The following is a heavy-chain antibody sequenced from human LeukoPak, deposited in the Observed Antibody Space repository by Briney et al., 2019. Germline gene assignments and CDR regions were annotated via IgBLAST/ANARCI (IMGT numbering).Heavy chain of an antibody. Sequence: PGGSLSLSCAASGFTVSSNYMSWVRQAPGKGLEWVSDIYSGGSTNYAASVKGRFTISRDNSKNKLYLQLNSLSAEDTAVYYCAGGTTPCYYFDYWGQGTLVTVSS. CDR2: IYSGGST. J-gene: IGHJ4*02. D-gene: IGHD1-1*01. V-gene: IGHV3-53*01. CDR3: AGGTTPCYYFDY. CDR1: GFTVSSNY.